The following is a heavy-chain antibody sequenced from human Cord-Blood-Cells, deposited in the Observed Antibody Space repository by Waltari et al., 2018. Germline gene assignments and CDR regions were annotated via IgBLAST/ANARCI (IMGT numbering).Heavy chain of an antibody. J-gene: IGHJ3*02. D-gene: IGHD3-22*01. Sequence: QVQLQEPVPGLVKPSETLSLTCTVSGGSISSHYWSWIRQPPGKGLEWIGYIYYSGSTNYNPSLKSRGTISGDTSKNQFSLKLSVVTAADTAVYYCARGGLAKTYYYDSSGYTDDAFDIWGQGTMVTVSS. CDR1: GGSISSHY. CDR2: IYYSGST. CDR3: ARGGLAKTYYYDSSGYTDDAFDI. V-gene: IGHV4-59*11.